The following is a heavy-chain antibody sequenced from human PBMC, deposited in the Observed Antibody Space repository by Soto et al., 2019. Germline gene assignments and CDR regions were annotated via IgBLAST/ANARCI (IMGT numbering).Heavy chain of an antibody. Sequence: SLTCTVSGGSISSGGYYWSWIRQHPGKGLEWIGCIYYSGSTYYNPSLKSRVTISVDTSKNQFSLKLSSVTAADTAVYYCARTRYYDILTGYSPYGWFDPWGQGTLVTVSS. D-gene: IGHD3-9*01. CDR1: GGSISSGGYY. J-gene: IGHJ5*02. CDR2: IYYSGST. V-gene: IGHV4-31*03. CDR3: ARTRYYDILTGYSPYGWFDP.